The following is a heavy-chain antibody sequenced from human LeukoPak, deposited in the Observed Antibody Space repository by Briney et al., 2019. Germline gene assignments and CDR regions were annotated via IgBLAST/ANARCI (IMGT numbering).Heavy chain of an antibody. D-gene: IGHD2-15*01. CDR3: ARHVSPIVVVVAATDDAFDI. CDR1: GGSISSSSYY. CDR2: IYYSGST. V-gene: IGHV4-39*01. Sequence: PSETLSPTCTVSGGSISSSSYYWGWIRQPPGKGLEWIGGIYYSGSTYYNPSLKSRVTISVDTSKNQFSLKLSSVTAADTAVYYCARHVSPIVVVVAATDDAFDIWGQGTMVTVSS. J-gene: IGHJ3*02.